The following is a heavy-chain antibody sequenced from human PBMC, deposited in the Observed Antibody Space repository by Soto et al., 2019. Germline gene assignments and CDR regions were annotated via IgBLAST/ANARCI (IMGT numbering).Heavy chain of an antibody. Sequence: QLQLQESGSGLVKPSQTLSLTCAVSGASISSGRYSWSWIPQPPGKGLEWIGYIYHSGSTYYNPSLKSRVPTSVYRSKNQFSPTLISVSAPDTVVYYCARASGTVPTLDYWGQGTLVTVSS. CDR2: IYHSGST. V-gene: IGHV4-30-2*01. CDR3: ARASGTVPTLDY. J-gene: IGHJ4*02. D-gene: IGHD4-17*01. CDR1: GASISSGRYS.